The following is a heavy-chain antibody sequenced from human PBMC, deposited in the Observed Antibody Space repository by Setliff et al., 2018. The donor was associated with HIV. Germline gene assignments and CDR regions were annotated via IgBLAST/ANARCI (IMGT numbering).Heavy chain of an antibody. V-gene: IGHV4-34*01. D-gene: IGHD2-2*01. Sequence: SETLSLTCAVYDGSFSAYYWSWIRQPPGKGLEWIGEINHSGSTNHNPSLKSRVTMSVDTSKNQFSLKLSSVTAADTAVYYCARPLTKDIVVVPAAPLDGWGQGTLVTVSS. J-gene: IGHJ4*02. CDR3: ARPLTKDIVVVPAAPLDG. CDR1: DGSFSAYY. CDR2: INHSGST.